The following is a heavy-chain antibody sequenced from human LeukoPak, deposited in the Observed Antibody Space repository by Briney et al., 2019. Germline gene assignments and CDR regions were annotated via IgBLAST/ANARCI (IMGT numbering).Heavy chain of an antibody. V-gene: IGHV3-21*01. J-gene: IGHJ4*02. D-gene: IGHD4-17*01. CDR2: ISSSSSYI. CDR1: GFTFSSYS. CDR3: ARDAGMTRVTTFYFDY. Sequence: GGSLRLSCAASGFTFSSYSMNWVRQAPGKGLEWVSSISSSSSYIYYADSVKGRFTISRDNAKNSLYLQMNSLRAEDTAVYYCARDAGMTRVTTFYFDYWGQEPLVTFSS.